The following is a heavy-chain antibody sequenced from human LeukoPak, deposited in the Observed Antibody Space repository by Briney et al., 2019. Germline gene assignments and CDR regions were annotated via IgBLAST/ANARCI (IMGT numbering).Heavy chain of an antibody. CDR2: INPNSGGT. Sequence: ASVKVSCKASGYTFTGYYMHWVRQAPGQGLEWMGLINPNSGGTNYAQKFQGRVTMTTDTSTSTAYMELRSLTSDDTAVYYCAREESIGRYQFLHDSWGQGTLVTVSS. CDR3: AREESIGRYQFLHDS. V-gene: IGHV1-2*02. J-gene: IGHJ4*02. CDR1: GYTFTGYY. D-gene: IGHD1-26*01.